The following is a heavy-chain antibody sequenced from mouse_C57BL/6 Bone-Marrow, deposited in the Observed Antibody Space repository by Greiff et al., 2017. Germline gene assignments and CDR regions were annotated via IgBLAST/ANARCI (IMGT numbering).Heavy chain of an antibody. J-gene: IGHJ2*01. CDR3: ARSQLVYFDY. Sequence: EVKLMESGGGLVQPGGSLSLSCAASGFTFTDYYMSWVRQPPGKALEWLGFIRNKANGYTTEYSASVKGRFTISRDNSQRLLFLQMNALRSEDSATYYCARSQLVYFDYWRQGTTLTVSS. D-gene: IGHD2-12*01. CDR2: IRNKANGYTT. V-gene: IGHV7-3*01. CDR1: GFTFTDYY.